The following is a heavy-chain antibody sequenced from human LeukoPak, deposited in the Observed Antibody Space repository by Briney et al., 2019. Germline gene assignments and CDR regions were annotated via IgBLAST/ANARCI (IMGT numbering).Heavy chain of an antibody. CDR1: GGTFSSYA. CDR3: ASEPSSGGRWYGMDV. Sequence: SVKVSCKASGGTFSSYAISWVRQAPGQGLEWMGGIIPIFGTANYAQKFQGRDTITADESTSTAYMELSSLRSEDTAVYYCASEPSSGGRWYGMDVWGQGTTVTVSS. V-gene: IGHV1-69*13. CDR2: IIPIFGTA. J-gene: IGHJ6*02. D-gene: IGHD2-15*01.